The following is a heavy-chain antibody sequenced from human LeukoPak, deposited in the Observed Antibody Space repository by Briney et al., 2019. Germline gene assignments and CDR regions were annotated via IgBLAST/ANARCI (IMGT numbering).Heavy chain of an antibody. CDR1: GGSISSYY. Sequence: SETLSLTCTVSGGSISSYYWSWIRQPPGKGLEWIGYIYYSGSTNYNPSLKSRVTISVDTSKNQSSLKLSSVTAADTAVYYCARVYSGSYYYFDYWGQGTLVTVSS. D-gene: IGHD1-26*01. J-gene: IGHJ4*02. CDR3: ARVYSGSYYYFDY. CDR2: IYYSGST. V-gene: IGHV4-59*01.